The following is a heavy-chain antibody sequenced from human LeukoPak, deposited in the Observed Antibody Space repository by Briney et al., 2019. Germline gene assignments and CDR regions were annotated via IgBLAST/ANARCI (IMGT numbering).Heavy chain of an antibody. CDR2: IFYSGNT. CDR3: ARVDIVTVPSANFDC. J-gene: IGHJ4*02. V-gene: IGHV4-39*01. CDR1: GGSISTNSYY. Sequence: SETLPLTCFVSGGSISTNSYYWGWVRQPPGKGLEWIGSIFYSGNTYYNPSFRSRVSISVDTSKNQFSLKLFSVTAVDTAVYYCARVDIVTVPSANFDCWGQGTLVTVSS. D-gene: IGHD2-15*01.